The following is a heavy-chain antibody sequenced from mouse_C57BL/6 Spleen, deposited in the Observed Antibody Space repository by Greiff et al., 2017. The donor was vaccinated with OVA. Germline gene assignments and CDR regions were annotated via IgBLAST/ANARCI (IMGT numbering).Heavy chain of an antibody. D-gene: IGHD1-1*01. CDR2: IDPEPGGT. CDR1: GYTFTDYE. V-gene: IGHV1-15*01. CDR3: TRSGPYYGSSNAMDY. Sequence: QVQLQQSGAELVRPGASVTLSCKASGYTFTDYEMHWVKQTPVHGLEWIGAIDPEPGGTAYNQKFKGKAILTAAKSSSTAYMELRSLTSEDSAVYYCTRSGPYYGSSNAMDYWGQGTSVTVSS. J-gene: IGHJ4*01.